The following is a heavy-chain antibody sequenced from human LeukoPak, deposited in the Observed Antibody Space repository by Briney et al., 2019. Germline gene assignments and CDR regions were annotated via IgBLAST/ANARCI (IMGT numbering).Heavy chain of an antibody. V-gene: IGHV3-11*01. CDR2: ISSSGSTI. CDR1: GFTFSDYY. J-gene: IGHJ4*02. CDR3: AKDRGYHYDSSGNYFDY. Sequence: PGGSLRLSCAASGFTFSDYYMSWIRQAPGKGLEWVSYISSSGSTIYYADSVKGRFTISRDNSKNTLYLQMNSLRAEDTAVYYCAKDRGYHYDSSGNYFDYWGQGTLVTVSS. D-gene: IGHD3-22*01.